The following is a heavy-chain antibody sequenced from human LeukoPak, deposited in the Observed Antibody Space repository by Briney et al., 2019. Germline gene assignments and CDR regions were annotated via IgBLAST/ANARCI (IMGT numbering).Heavy chain of an antibody. J-gene: IGHJ3*02. D-gene: IGHD3-3*02. V-gene: IGHV1-18*01. CDR2: VSPSHTTR. Sequence: ASVKVPCKASGYTFRQYSISWVRQAPGKGFEWMGWVSPSHTTRVYAQEFQGRVTMTADTNTNTVSMELRSLRFDDTAVYFCARDYILPLETDNGDGFAIWGQGTVVTVSS. CDR3: ARDYILPLETDNGDGFAI. CDR1: GYTFRQYS.